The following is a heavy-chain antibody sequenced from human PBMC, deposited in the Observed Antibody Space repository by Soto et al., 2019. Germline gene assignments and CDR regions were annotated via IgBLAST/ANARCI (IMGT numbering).Heavy chain of an antibody. Sequence: XASLRLSCVASGFDFRSYEMNWVRQAPGKGLEWVSNIRANDESIYYADSVKGRVSVSRDNAKNSLFLEMNSLRVDDTAVYYCARETLRDAIDIWGQGTMVTVSS. CDR3: ARETLRDAIDI. J-gene: IGHJ3*02. V-gene: IGHV3-48*03. CDR2: IRANDESI. CDR1: GFDFRSYE.